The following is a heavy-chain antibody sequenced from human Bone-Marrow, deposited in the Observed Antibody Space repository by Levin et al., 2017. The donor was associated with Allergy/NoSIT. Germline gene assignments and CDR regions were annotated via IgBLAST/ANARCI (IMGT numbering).Heavy chain of an antibody. CDR2: INPSSGAT. J-gene: IGHJ6*02. D-gene: IGHD4-23*01. V-gene: IGHV1-2*02. CDR3: ARHRGTVAWGLSYGMDF. Sequence: GESLKISCKASEYTFSAYYMHWVRQAPGQGLEWMGWINPSSGATVYARNFQGRVTLTRDTSISAAYMELSRLTSDDPAVYYCARHRGTVAWGLSYGMDFWGQGTTVIVSS. CDR1: EYTFSAYY.